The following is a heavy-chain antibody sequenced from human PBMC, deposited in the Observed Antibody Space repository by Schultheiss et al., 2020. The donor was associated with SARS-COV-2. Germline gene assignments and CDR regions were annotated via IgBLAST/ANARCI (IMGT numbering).Heavy chain of an antibody. J-gene: IGHJ4*02. CDR3: ARQLGGWSWVDY. D-gene: IGHD6-19*01. V-gene: IGHV1-18*01. CDR1: GYTFTSYG. Sequence: ASVKVSCKASGYTFTSYGISWVRQAPGQGLEWMGWISAYNGNTNYAQKLQGRVTMTTDTSTSTAYMELSRLRSDDTAVYYCARQLGGWSWVDYWGQGTLVTVSS. CDR2: ISAYNGNT.